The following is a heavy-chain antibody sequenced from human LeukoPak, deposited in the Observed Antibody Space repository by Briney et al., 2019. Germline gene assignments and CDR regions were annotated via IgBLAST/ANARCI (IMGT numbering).Heavy chain of an antibody. CDR2: IWYDGSNK. J-gene: IGHJ4*02. CDR1: GFTFSSYG. D-gene: IGHD5-18*01. CDR3: AKDYRDFLVSAMVTYYFDY. V-gene: IGHV3-33*06. Sequence: GGSLRLSCAASGFTFSSYGMHWVRQAPGKGLEWVAVIWYDGSNKYYADSVKGRFTISRDNSKNTLYLQMNSLRAEGTAVYYCAKDYRDFLVSAMVTYYFDYWGQGTLVTVSS.